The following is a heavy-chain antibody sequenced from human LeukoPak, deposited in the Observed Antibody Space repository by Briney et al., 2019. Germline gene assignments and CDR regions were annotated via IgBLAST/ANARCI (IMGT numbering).Heavy chain of an antibody. Sequence: SETLSLTCAVYGGSFSGYYWSWIRQPPGKGLEWIGEINHSGSTNYNPSLKSRVTISVDTSKNQFSLKLSSVTAADTAVYYCARQVDGDNLRRRYSGSRRSMDVWGKGTTVTVSS. CDR3: ARQVDGDNLRRRYSGSRRSMDV. CDR2: INHSGST. D-gene: IGHD1-26*01. J-gene: IGHJ6*03. CDR1: GGSFSGYY. V-gene: IGHV4-34*01.